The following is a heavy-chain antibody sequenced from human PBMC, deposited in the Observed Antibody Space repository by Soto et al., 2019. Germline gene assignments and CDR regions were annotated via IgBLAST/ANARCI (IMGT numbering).Heavy chain of an antibody. J-gene: IGHJ3*02. Sequence: GGSLRLSCAASGFTFSSYAMHWVRQAPGKGLEYVSAISSNGGSTYYANSVKGRFTISRDNSKNTLYLQMGSLRAEDMAVYYCARDLELVYCSGGSCYGAFDIWGQGTMVTVSS. CDR1: GFTFSSYA. D-gene: IGHD2-15*01. V-gene: IGHV3-64*01. CDR3: ARDLELVYCSGGSCYGAFDI. CDR2: ISSNGGST.